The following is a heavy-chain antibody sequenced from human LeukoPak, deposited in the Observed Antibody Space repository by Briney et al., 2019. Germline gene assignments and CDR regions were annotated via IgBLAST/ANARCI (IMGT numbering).Heavy chain of an antibody. CDR3: AALSGVGVKIGFDY. CDR2: IYYGGNT. D-gene: IGHD1-26*01. V-gene: IGHV3-66*01. CDR1: GFTVSSNH. Sequence: PGGSLRLSCAASGFTVSSNHMNWVRQAPGKGLEWVSIIYYGGNTFYADSVKGRFTISRDNSKNTMYLQINSLRAEDTAVYYCAALSGVGVKIGFDYWGQGALVVVSS. J-gene: IGHJ4*02.